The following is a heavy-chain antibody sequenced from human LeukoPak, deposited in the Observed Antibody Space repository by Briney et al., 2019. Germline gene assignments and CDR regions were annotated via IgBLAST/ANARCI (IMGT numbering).Heavy chain of an antibody. CDR3: AREIGPIQLHLWGSAFDY. V-gene: IGHV1-69*05. CDR2: IIPIFGTA. Sequence: ASVKVSCKASGGTFISYAISWVRQAPGQGLEWMGRIIPIFGTANYAQKFQGRVTMTRDTSTSTVYMELSSLRSEDTAVYYCAREIGPIQLHLWGSAFDYWGQGTLVTVSS. J-gene: IGHJ4*02. CDR1: GGTFISYA. D-gene: IGHD5-24*01.